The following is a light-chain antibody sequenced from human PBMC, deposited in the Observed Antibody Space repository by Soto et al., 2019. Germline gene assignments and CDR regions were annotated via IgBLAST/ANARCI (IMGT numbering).Light chain of an antibody. CDR2: DAS. CDR1: QSVSSK. CDR3: QQFNNWPRT. J-gene: IGKJ1*01. V-gene: IGKV3-15*01. Sequence: EIAMTQSPATLSVSPGERATLSCRASQSVSSKLAWYQQKPGQAPRLLIYDASTSATGIPARFSGSGSGTEFTLTISSLQSEDFAVYYGQQFNNWPRTFGQGTKVEIK.